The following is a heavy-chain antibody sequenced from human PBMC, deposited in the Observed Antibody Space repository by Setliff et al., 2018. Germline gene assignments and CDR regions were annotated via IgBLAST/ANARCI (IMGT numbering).Heavy chain of an antibody. CDR3: ARHRRPDYGDFISWYFDL. D-gene: IGHD4-17*01. CDR1: GGSFSGYY. CDR2: IYYGGGT. Sequence: PSETLSLTCAVYGGSFSGYYWCWVRQPPGKGLEWIATIYYGGGTYYNPSLKSRVTISLDMSKNQFSLRLNSLTAADTAVYFCARHRRPDYGDFISWYFDLWGRGTLVTVSS. V-gene: IGHV4-34*11. J-gene: IGHJ2*01.